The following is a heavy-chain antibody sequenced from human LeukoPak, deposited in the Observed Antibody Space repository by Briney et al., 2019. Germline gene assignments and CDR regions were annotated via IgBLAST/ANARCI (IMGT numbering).Heavy chain of an antibody. CDR2: IYYSGSI. CDR3: PRDGSSSGYYDY. V-gene: IGHV4-39*07. J-gene: IGHJ4*02. CDR1: GGSISSSSYY. D-gene: IGHD3-22*01. Sequence: SETLSLTCTVSGGSISSSSYYWGWIRQPPGKGLEWIGSIYYSGSIYYNPSLKSRVTISIDTSKNQFSLKLSSVTAADTAVYYCPRDGSSSGYYDYWGQGTLVTVSS.